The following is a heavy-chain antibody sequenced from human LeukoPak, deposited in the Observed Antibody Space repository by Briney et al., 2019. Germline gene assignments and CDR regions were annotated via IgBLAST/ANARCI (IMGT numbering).Heavy chain of an antibody. CDR1: GYTFTYFG. D-gene: IGHD5-12*01. J-gene: IGHJ4*02. V-gene: IGHV1-18*01. CDR3: ARDRVVRGYSGYALRY. Sequence: GASVKVSCKTSGYTFTYFGITWVRQAPGQGLEWMGWISTYNGNAKYAQKLQGRVTMTTDTSTSTAYMELRSLRSDDTAVYYCARDRVVRGYSGYALRYWGQGTLVTVSS. CDR2: ISTYNGNA.